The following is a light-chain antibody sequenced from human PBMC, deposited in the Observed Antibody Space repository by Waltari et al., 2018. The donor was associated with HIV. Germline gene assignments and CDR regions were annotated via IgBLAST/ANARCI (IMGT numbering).Light chain of an antibody. CDR3: QQLKAYPLT. Sequence: DIQLTQSPSFLSASVGDRVTITCRASQDINNYLAWYQQKPGKTPNLLIYAASTLQSGVPSRFSGGGSGTHFTLTISSLQPEDFATYYCQQLKAYPLTFGGGTKVEIK. CDR1: QDINNY. V-gene: IGKV1-9*01. CDR2: AAS. J-gene: IGKJ4*01.